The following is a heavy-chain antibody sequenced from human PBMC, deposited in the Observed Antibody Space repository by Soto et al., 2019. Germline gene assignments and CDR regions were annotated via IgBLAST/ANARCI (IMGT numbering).Heavy chain of an antibody. J-gene: IGHJ6*02. Sequence: GGSLRLSCAASGFTFSSYAMSWVRQAPGKGLEWVSAISGSGGSTYYADSVKGRFTISRDNSKNTLYLQMNSLRAEDTAVYYCAKKIVGATLRSSYYGMDVWGQGTTVTVSS. CDR1: GFTFSSYA. V-gene: IGHV3-23*01. CDR2: ISGSGGST. CDR3: AKKIVGATLRSSYYGMDV. D-gene: IGHD1-26*01.